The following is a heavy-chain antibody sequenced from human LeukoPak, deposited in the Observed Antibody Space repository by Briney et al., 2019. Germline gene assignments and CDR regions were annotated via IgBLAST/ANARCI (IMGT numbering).Heavy chain of an antibody. CDR1: GYKFSTYW. J-gene: IGHJ3*01. D-gene: IGHD3-22*01. V-gene: IGHV5-51*01. Sequence: HGESLKISCKCSGYKFSTYWIAWVRQMPGKGLEWMGIIYPGDSDTRYSPSFQGQVTISADKSVNSAYLQWSSLKASDTAMYYCARPNITSYYDSRGYDAFDVWGQGTMVTVSS. CDR3: ARPNITSYYDSRGYDAFDV. CDR2: IYPGDSDT.